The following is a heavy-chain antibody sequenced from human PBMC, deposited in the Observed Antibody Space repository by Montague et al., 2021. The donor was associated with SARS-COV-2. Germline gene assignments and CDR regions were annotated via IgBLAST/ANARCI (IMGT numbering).Heavy chain of an antibody. D-gene: IGHD6-19*01. CDR3: ARHGAGSGWDYDYYYYGMDV. J-gene: IGHJ6*02. CDR2: IYYSGST. Sequence: SETLSLTCTVSGGSISSYYWSWIRQPPGKGLEWIGYIYYSGSTNYNPSLKSRVTISVDTSKNQFSLKLSSVTAADTAVYYCARHGAGSGWDYDYYYYGMDVWGQGTTVTVSS. CDR1: GGSISSYY. V-gene: IGHV4-59*08.